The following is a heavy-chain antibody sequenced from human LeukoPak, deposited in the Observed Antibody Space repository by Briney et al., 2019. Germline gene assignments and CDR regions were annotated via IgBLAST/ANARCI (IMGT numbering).Heavy chain of an antibody. D-gene: IGHD1-26*01. Sequence: PGGSLRLSCAASGFTFSDYYMSWIRQAPGKGLEWVSYISSSGGTIYYADSVKGRFTISRDNAKNSLYLQMNSLKAEDTAIYYCAREVGTPQAFDIWGQGTMVTVSS. V-gene: IGHV3-11*04. J-gene: IGHJ3*02. CDR3: AREVGTPQAFDI. CDR1: GFTFSDYY. CDR2: ISSSGGTI.